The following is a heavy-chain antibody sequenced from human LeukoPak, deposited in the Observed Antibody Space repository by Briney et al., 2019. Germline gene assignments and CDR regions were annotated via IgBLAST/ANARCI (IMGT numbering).Heavy chain of an antibody. CDR2: INHSGST. J-gene: IGHJ4*02. Sequence: SETLSLTCAVYGGSFSGYYWSWIRQPPGKGLEWIGEINHSGSTNYNPTLKSRVTISVDTSKNQFSLKLTSVTAADTAVYYCARGVCSGGSCYSEWNYWGQGTLVTVSS. CDR3: ARGVCSGGSCYSEWNY. V-gene: IGHV4-34*01. D-gene: IGHD2-15*01. CDR1: GGSFSGYY.